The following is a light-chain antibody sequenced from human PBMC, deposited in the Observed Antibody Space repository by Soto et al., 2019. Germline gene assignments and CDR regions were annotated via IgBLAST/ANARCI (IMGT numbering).Light chain of an antibody. V-gene: IGKV1-39*01. Sequence: DLQMTQSPSSQSASVGDRVTITCRASQSINSYLNWYQQKPGKAPKLLIYAASSLQSGVPSRFSGSGSETDFTLTITSLQPDDFATYSCQQSFSTPRTFGQGTRVEI. CDR1: QSINSY. CDR3: QQSFSTPRT. CDR2: AAS. J-gene: IGKJ1*01.